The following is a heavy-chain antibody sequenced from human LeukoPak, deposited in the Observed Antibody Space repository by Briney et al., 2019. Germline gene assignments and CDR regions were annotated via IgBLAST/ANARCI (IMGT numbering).Heavy chain of an antibody. CDR2: ISTSGST. CDR3: ARGLGSKSKYYYGSGSYSRLNWFDP. J-gene: IGHJ5*02. D-gene: IGHD3-10*01. V-gene: IGHV4-61*02. CDR1: GGSISSGTYY. Sequence: SQTLSLTCTVSGGSISSGTYYWRWIRQPAGKGLEWIGRISTSGSTDYNPSLKSRVTISVDMSKNEFSLKLSSVTAADTAVYYCARGLGSKSKYYYGSGSYSRLNWFDPWGQGTLVTVSS.